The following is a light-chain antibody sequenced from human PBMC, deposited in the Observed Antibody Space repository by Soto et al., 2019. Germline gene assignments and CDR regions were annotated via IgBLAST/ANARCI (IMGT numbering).Light chain of an antibody. CDR2: EVV. CDR3: SSYTTDISPYV. V-gene: IGLV2-14*01. Sequence: QPALTQPASVSGSPGQSITISCTGTSNDVGNGYDSVSWYQHHPGKAPKLIIYEVVNRPSGVSNRFSGSKSGNTASLTISGLQAEDEADYYCSSYTTDISPYVFGTGTKLTVL. CDR1: SNDVGNGYDS. J-gene: IGLJ1*01.